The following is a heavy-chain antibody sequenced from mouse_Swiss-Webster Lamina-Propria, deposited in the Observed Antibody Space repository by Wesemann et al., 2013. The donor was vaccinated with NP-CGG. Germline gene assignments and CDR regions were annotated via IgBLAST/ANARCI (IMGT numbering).Heavy chain of an antibody. Sequence: EVKLVESGGGLVQPGGSLKLSCATSGFTFSDYYMYWVRQTPEKRLEWVAYISNGGGSTYYPDTVKGRFTISRDNAKNTLYLQMSRLKSEDTAMYYCAYGNYVSWFAYWGQGTLVTVSA. CDR2: ISNGGGST. CDR1: GFTFSDYY. CDR3: AYGNYVSWFAY. D-gene: IGHD2-1*01. J-gene: IGHJ3*01. V-gene: IGHV5-12*02.